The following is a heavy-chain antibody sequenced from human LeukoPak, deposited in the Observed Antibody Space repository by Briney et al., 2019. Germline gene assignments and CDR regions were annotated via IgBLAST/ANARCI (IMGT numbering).Heavy chain of an antibody. V-gene: IGHV3-7*05. CDR1: GFSFRSFW. Sequence: GGSLRLSCAASGFSFRSFWMSWVRQAPGKGLEWVANINQDGSEKYYVDSVKGRFTISRDNAKNSLYLQINSLRAEDTAVYYCARDIVPPGIFWDYWGQGTLVTVSS. CDR2: INQDGSEK. CDR3: ARDIVPPGIFWDY. D-gene: IGHD2-2*01. J-gene: IGHJ4*02.